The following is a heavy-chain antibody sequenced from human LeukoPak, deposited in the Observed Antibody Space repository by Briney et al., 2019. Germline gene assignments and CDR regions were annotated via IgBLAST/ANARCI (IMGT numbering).Heavy chain of an antibody. CDR1: GYAFTTYN. CDR2: MNPNRVNT. Sequence: ASVKVSCTASGYAFTTYNINWVRQATGQGLEWLGWMNPNRVNTGYAQKFQGRVSMSRDTSISTAYMELSSLRSEDTAVYYCARNVASTGYFVYWGQGNLVTVSS. D-gene: IGHD2-21*01. V-gene: IGHV1-8*01. CDR3: ARNVASTGYFVY. J-gene: IGHJ4*02.